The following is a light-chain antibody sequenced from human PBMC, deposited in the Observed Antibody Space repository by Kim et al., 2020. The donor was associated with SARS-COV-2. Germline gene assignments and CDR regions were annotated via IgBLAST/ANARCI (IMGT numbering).Light chain of an antibody. V-gene: IGKV3-20*01. J-gene: IGKJ5*01. Sequence: EIVLTQSPGTLSLSPGERATLSCRASQSVSSGYLAWHQWKPGQAPRLLIYGASIRATGIPDRFSGSGSGTDFTLTISRLEPEDFAVYYCKQYSHLITFGQGTRLEIK. CDR2: GAS. CDR3: KQYSHLIT. CDR1: QSVSSGY.